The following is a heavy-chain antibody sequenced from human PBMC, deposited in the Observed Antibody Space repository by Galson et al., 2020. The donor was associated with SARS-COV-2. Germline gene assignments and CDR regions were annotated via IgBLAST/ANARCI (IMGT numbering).Heavy chain of an antibody. D-gene: IGHD4-17*01. V-gene: IGHV4-31*03. CDR3: ARKRPDYGGGFDF. CDR1: GASIGSGGDY. CDR2: IHNSGSI. Sequence: ASETLSLTCTVSGASIGSGGDYWTWIRQRPGTGLEWIGYIHNSGSIHDNPSLRSRLSISMDTSQNQFSLKLTSVTAAETAVYYCARKRPDYGGGFDFRGQGTLVTVS. J-gene: IGHJ4*02.